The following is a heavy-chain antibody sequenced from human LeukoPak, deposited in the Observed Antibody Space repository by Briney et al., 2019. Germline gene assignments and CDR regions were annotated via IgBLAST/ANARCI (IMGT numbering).Heavy chain of an antibody. D-gene: IGHD6-13*01. CDR3: AKDRSRSGYWGDDY. V-gene: IGHV3-23*01. J-gene: IGHJ4*02. CDR2: ISGGGGST. Sequence: VESLRLSCAAAGFTFNNYAMSWVRQAPGKGLEWVSAISGGGGSTYYADSVKGRFAICRHNSKNPMYLQMNSRRAEDTAVYYCAKDRSRSGYWGDDYGGQENLVTVSS. CDR1: GFTFNNYA.